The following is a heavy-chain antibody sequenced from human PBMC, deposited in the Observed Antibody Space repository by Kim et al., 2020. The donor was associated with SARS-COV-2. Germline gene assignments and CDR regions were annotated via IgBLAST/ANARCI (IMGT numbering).Heavy chain of an antibody. Sequence: GGSLRLSCVVSGFTFHDYGLHWVRQAPGKGLEWVSGISWNSDMIGYADSVKGRFTISRDNAKNSLYLYLTRLRAEDTALYYCAKHATSMGTTFYAYFDY. CDR2: ISWNSDMI. CDR1: GFTFHDYG. V-gene: IGHV3-9*01. CDR3: AKHATSMGTTFYAYFDY. J-gene: IGHJ4*01. D-gene: IGHD3-16*01.